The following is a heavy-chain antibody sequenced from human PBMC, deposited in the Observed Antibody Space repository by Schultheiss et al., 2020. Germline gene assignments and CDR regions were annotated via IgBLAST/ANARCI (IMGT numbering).Heavy chain of an antibody. CDR2: IYYSGST. Sequence: SETLSLTCTVSGGSISSGGYYWSWIRQHQGKGLVWIGYIYYSGSTYYNPSLKSRVTISVDTSKNQFSLKLSSVTAADTAVYYCAGVSGGYAAEFDYWGQGTLVTVSS. V-gene: IGHV4-31*03. D-gene: IGHD5-12*01. CDR1: GGSISSGGYY. CDR3: AGVSGGYAAEFDY. J-gene: IGHJ4*02.